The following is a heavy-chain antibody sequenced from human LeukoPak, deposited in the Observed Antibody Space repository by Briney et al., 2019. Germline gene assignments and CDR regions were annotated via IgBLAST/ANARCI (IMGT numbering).Heavy chain of an antibody. Sequence: PSETLSLTCAVSGYSISSGYYWGWIRQPPGKGLEWIGSIYHSGSTYYDPSLKSRGTISVDTSKNQFSLKLSSVTAADTAVYYCARDLIRYFDWSFDYWGQGTLVTVSS. D-gene: IGHD3-9*01. J-gene: IGHJ4*02. CDR3: ARDLIRYFDWSFDY. CDR1: GYSISSGYY. CDR2: IYHSGST. V-gene: IGHV4-38-2*02.